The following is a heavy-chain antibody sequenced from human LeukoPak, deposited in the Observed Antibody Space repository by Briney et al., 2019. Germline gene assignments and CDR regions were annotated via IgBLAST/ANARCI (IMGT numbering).Heavy chain of an antibody. D-gene: IGHD2-15*01. Sequence: GGSLRLSCATSGFTFTDFYMTWFRQAPGRGLEWVSHISGSGIMKFYVDSVKGRFTISRDNSKNALYLQMNSLRAEDTAVYYCARELEGVALDYWGQGTLVTVSS. J-gene: IGHJ4*02. CDR2: ISGSGIMK. CDR1: GFTFTDFY. CDR3: ARELEGVALDY. V-gene: IGHV3-11*04.